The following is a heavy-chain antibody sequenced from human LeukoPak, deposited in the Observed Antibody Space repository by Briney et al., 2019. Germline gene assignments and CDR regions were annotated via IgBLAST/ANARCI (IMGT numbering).Heavy chain of an antibody. CDR1: GYTFTSYD. V-gene: IGHV1-18*01. D-gene: IGHD1-14*01. J-gene: IGHJ4*02. CDR3: ARLGLYHHFDY. Sequence: ASVKVSCKASGYTFTSYDINWVRQATGQGLEWMGWISAYDGNTNYAQKLQGRVTMTTDTSTSTAYMELSSLRSEDTAVYYCARLGLYHHFDYWGQGTLVTVSS. CDR2: ISAYDGNT.